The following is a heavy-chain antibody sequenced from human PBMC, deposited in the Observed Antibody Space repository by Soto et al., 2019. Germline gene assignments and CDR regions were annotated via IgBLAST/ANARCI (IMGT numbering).Heavy chain of an antibody. CDR1: GYTFTSYA. D-gene: IGHD3-16*01. CDR2: ISAYNGNT. J-gene: IGHJ4*02. V-gene: IGHV1-18*01. CDR3: ARDHGGGITFE. Sequence: QVQLVQSGAEAKKPGASVKVSCKTSGYTFTSYAISWVRQAPGQGLEWMGWISAYNGNTKYAQKLQGRVTMTTDTSTSTAYMDLRSLRSDDTSVYYCARDHGGGITFEWGQGTQVTVSS.